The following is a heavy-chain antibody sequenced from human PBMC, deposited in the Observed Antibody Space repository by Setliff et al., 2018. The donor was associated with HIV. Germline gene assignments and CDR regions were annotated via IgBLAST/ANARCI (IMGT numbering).Heavy chain of an antibody. CDR2: IYYSGNP. J-gene: IGHJ4*02. D-gene: IGHD2-2*01. CDR3: ARGFDYAQRPPLYYFDY. V-gene: IGHV4-31*03. CDR1: GGSISSGYYY. Sequence: LSLTCTVSGGSISSGYYYWSWIRQHPGKGLEWIGYIYYSGNPFYNPSLRSRVTISLDTSKNQFSLKLSSVTAADTAVYYCARGFDYAQRPPLYYFDYWVQGTLVTVSS.